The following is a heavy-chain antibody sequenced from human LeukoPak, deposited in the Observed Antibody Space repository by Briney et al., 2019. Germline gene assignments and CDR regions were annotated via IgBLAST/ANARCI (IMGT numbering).Heavy chain of an antibody. CDR3: AKDTGYDILTGYLDY. V-gene: IGHV3-9*01. CDR1: GFTFDDYA. J-gene: IGHJ4*02. Sequence: GGSLRLSCAAPGFTFDDYAMHWVRQAPGKGLEWVSGISWNSGSIGYADSVKGRFTISRDSAKNSLYLQMNSLRAEDTALYYCAKDTGYDILTGYLDYWGQGTLVTVSS. D-gene: IGHD3-9*01. CDR2: ISWNSGSI.